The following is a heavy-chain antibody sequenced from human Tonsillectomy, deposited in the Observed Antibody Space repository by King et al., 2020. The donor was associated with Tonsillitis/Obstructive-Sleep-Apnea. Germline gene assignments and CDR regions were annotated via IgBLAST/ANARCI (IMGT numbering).Heavy chain of an antibody. Sequence: VQLVESGGGLVQPGGSLRLSCAVSGFTFSSYWMSWVRRAPGRGLEWVANIKQDGSEKYYVDSVKGRFAISRDNAKNSLYLQMNSLRADDTAVYYCAREWTGTISAAFDSWGQGTLVTVSS. CDR3: AREWTGTISAAFDS. D-gene: IGHD1-1*01. J-gene: IGHJ4*02. V-gene: IGHV3-7*01. CDR1: GFTFSSYW. CDR2: IKQDGSEK.